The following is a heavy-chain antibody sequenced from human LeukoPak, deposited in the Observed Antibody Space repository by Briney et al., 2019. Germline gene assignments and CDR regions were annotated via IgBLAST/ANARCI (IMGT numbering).Heavy chain of an antibody. D-gene: IGHD1-26*01. CDR3: ATLSPMKVGATTNY. V-gene: IGHV4-61*01. Sequence: SETLSLTCTVSGASISSSSYYWSWIRQPPGKGLEWIGYIYYSGSTNYNPSLKSRVTISVDTSKNQFSLKLSSVTAADTAVYYCATLSPMKVGATTNYWGQGTLVTVSS. J-gene: IGHJ4*02. CDR1: GASISSSSYY. CDR2: IYYSGST.